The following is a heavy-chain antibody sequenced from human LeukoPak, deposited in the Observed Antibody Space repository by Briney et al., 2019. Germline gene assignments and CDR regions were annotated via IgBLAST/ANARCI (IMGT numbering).Heavy chain of an antibody. D-gene: IGHD5-18*01. CDR2: ISGSGSKT. V-gene: IGHV3-23*01. Sequence: GGSLRLSCAASGFTFSTCAINCVRQAPGKGLEWVSAISGSGSKTFYADSVKGRFTISRDNPKNTLYLQMNSLRPEDTAVYYCVKEPRGYSSSFDIWGQGAMVTVSS. J-gene: IGHJ3*02. CDR3: VKEPRGYSSSFDI. CDR1: GFTFSTCA.